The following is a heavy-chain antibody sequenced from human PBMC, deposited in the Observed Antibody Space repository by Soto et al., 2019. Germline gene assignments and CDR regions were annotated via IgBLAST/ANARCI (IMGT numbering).Heavy chain of an antibody. CDR2: ISTAGDT. J-gene: IGHJ6*02. D-gene: IGHD3-22*01. Sequence: GGSLRLSCAASGFTFSSYDMHWVRQATGKGLEWVSAISTAGDTYYPGSVKGRFTISRENAKNSLYLQMNSLRAEDTAVYYCARMRMDSSGYYYYYGMDVWGQGTTVTSP. CDR1: GFTFSSYD. CDR3: ARMRMDSSGYYYYYGMDV. V-gene: IGHV3-13*01.